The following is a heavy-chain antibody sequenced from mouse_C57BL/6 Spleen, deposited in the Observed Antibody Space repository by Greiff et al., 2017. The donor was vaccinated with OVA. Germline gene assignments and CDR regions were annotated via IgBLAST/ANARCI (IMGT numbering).Heavy chain of an antibody. D-gene: IGHD2-3*01. Sequence: QVQLQQPGAELVKPGASVKLSCKASGYTFTSYWMHWVKQRPGRGLEWIGMIDPNSGGTKYNEKFKSKATLTVDKPSSTAYMQLSSLTSEDSAVYYCARDGYYAMDYWGQGTSVTVSS. V-gene: IGHV1-72*01. CDR2: IDPNSGGT. J-gene: IGHJ4*01. CDR3: ARDGYYAMDY. CDR1: GYTFTSYW.